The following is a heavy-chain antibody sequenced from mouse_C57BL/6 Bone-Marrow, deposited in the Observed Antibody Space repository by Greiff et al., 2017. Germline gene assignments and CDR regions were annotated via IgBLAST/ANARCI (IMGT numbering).Heavy chain of an antibody. Sequence: EVKLMESGPGLVKPSQSLSLTCSVTGYSITSGYYWNWIRQFPGNKLEWMGYISYDGSNNYNPSLKNRISITRDTSKNQFFLKLNSVTTEDTATYYCARVGGNPAWFAYWGQGTLVTVSA. D-gene: IGHD2-1*01. CDR1: GYSITSGYY. CDR3: ARVGGNPAWFAY. J-gene: IGHJ3*01. CDR2: ISYDGSN. V-gene: IGHV3-6*01.